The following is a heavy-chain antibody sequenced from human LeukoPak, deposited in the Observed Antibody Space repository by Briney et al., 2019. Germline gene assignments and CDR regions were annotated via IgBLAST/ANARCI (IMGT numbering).Heavy chain of an antibody. V-gene: IGHV3-9*01. CDR2: ISWNSGSI. CDR1: GFTFDDYA. CDR3: AKWNRQPLVKGWFDS. J-gene: IGHJ5*01. D-gene: IGHD6-13*01. Sequence: PGRSLRLSCAASGFTFDDYAMHWVRQAPGKGLEWVSGISWNSGSIGYVDSVKGRFTISRDNAKNSLYLQMNSLRVEDTALYFCAKWNRQPLVKGWFDSWGQGTLVTVSS.